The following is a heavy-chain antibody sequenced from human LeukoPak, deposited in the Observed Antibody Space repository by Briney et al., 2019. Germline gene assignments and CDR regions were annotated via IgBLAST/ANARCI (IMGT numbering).Heavy chain of an antibody. D-gene: IGHD6-19*01. Sequence: ASVKVSCKASGYNFINYGIPWVRQAPGQGLEWMGWINSNNGKTEYTQMLQGRVTMTTDTATSTVYMELRSLRSDDTAVYYCARKGSPVAGKRNWFDPWGQGTLVIVSS. J-gene: IGHJ5*02. CDR2: INSNNGKT. V-gene: IGHV1-18*01. CDR1: GYNFINYG. CDR3: ARKGSPVAGKRNWFDP.